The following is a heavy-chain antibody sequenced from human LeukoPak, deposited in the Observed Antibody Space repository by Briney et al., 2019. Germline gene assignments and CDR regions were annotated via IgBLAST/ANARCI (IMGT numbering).Heavy chain of an antibody. Sequence: ASVKVSCKASGYTFTGYYMHWVRQAPGQGLEWMGWMHPISGNTGYAQKFQGRVTMTRSTSISTAYMELSSLRSEDTAVYYCARGSFTSDMDVWGKGTTVTISS. CDR2: MHPISGNT. J-gene: IGHJ6*03. CDR1: GYTFTGYY. D-gene: IGHD3-16*02. CDR3: ARGSFTSDMDV. V-gene: IGHV1-8*02.